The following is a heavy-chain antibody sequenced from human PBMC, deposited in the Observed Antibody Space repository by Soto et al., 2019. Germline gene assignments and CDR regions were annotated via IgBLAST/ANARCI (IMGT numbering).Heavy chain of an antibody. D-gene: IGHD6-6*01. J-gene: IGHJ6*02. V-gene: IGHV3-48*01. CDR3: AKVAARSTPYYYGMDV. CDR1: GFSFSTYN. Sequence: GGSLRLSCAASGFSFSTYNMNWVRQAPGRGLEWVSYISSRSSTIYHADSVKGRFTISRDNSKNTLYLQMNSLRAEDTAVYYCAKVAARSTPYYYGMDVWGQGTTVTVSS. CDR2: ISSRSSTI.